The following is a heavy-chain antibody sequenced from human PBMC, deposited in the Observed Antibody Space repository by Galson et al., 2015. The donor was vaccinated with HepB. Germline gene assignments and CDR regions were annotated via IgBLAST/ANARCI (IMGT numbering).Heavy chain of an antibody. Sequence: SLRLSCAASGFTFSSYSMNWVRQAPGKGLEWVSSISSSSSYIYYADSVKGRFTISRDNAKNSLYLQMNSLRAEDTAVYYCARAPEDFWSGYYPFDYRGQGTLVTVSA. J-gene: IGHJ4*02. CDR1: GFTFSSYS. CDR3: ARAPEDFWSGYYPFDY. CDR2: ISSSSSYI. V-gene: IGHV3-21*01. D-gene: IGHD3-3*01.